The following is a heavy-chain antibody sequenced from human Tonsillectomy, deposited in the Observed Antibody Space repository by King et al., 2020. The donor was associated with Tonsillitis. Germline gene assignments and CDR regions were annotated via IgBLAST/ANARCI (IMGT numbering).Heavy chain of an antibody. J-gene: IGHJ4*02. V-gene: IGHV3-15*01. CDR2: IKIKTHGGTT. CDR1: GFTFSDAW. D-gene: IGHD6-25*01. Sequence: VQLVESGGDLVKPGGSLRLSCAASGFTFSDAWMTWVRQVPGKGLEWVGRIKIKTHGGTTDYAAPVTGRFTISRDDSKNMLYLQMNSLKIEDSAVYYCTTDAARQPYYYGYWGQGTLVTVSS. CDR3: TTDAARQPYYYGY.